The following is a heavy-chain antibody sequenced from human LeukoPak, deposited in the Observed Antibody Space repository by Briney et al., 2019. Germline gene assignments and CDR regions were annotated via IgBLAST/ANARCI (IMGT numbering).Heavy chain of an antibody. CDR2: FDPEDGET. Sequence: ASVKVSGKASGYTFTSYDINWVRQAPGKGLEWMGGFDPEDGETIYAQKFQGRVTMTEDTSTDTAYMELSSLRSEDTAVYYCAAAFSIAAAGTLDYWGQGTLVIVSS. CDR3: AAAFSIAAAGTLDY. D-gene: IGHD6-13*01. CDR1: GYTFTSYD. V-gene: IGHV1-24*01. J-gene: IGHJ4*02.